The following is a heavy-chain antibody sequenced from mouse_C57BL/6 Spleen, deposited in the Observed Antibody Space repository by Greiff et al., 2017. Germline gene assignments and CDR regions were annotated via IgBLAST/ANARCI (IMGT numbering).Heavy chain of an antibody. CDR2: IDPSDSYT. D-gene: IGHD2-3*01. V-gene: IGHV1-69*01. CDR3: ARYDGPLYFDD. CDR1: GYTFTSYW. J-gene: IGHJ2*01. Sequence: QVQLQQPGAELVMPGASVKLSCKASGYTFTSYWMHWVKQRPGQGLEWIGEIDPSDSYTNYNQKFKGKSTLTVDKSSSTAYMQLSSLTSEDSAVYYCARYDGPLYFDDWGQGTTLTVSS.